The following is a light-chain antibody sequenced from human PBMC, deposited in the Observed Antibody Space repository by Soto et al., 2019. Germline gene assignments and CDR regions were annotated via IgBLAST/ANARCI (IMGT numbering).Light chain of an antibody. Sequence: EIVLTQSPGTLSLSPGERATLSCRASQSASSSYLAWYQQKPGQAPRLLIYGASTRATGIPARFSGSGSGTEFTLTISSLQSEDFAVYYCQQYNNWPPETFGQGTKVDIK. V-gene: IGKV3-15*01. CDR2: GAS. J-gene: IGKJ1*01. CDR3: QQYNNWPPET. CDR1: QSASSSY.